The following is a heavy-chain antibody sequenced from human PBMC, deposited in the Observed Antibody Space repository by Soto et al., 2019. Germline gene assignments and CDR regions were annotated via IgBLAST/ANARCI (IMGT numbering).Heavy chain of an antibody. CDR1: GFTFSSYG. CDR3: AKDIRWSEYYFDY. Sequence: GGSLRLSCAASGFTFSSYGMHWVRQAPGKGLEWVAVISYDGSNKYYADSVKGRFTISRDNSKNTLYLQMNSLRAEDTAVYYCAKDIRWSEYYFDYWGQGTLVTVSS. J-gene: IGHJ4*02. D-gene: IGHD2-15*01. CDR2: ISYDGSNK. V-gene: IGHV3-30*18.